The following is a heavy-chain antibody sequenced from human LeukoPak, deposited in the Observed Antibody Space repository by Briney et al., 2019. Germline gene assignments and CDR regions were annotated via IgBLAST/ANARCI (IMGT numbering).Heavy chain of an antibody. J-gene: IGHJ6*03. V-gene: IGHV3-21*01. Sequence: GGSLRLSCAASGFTFSTYTMNWVRQAPGKGLEWVSSISSSSSYIYYADSVKGRFSISRDNAKNSLYLQMNSLRAEDTAVYYCARAGQGNYYGSGSYYKPYYYYYYYMDVWGKGTTVTVSS. CDR2: ISSSSSYI. D-gene: IGHD3-10*01. CDR3: ARAGQGNYYGSGSYYKPYYYYYYYMDV. CDR1: GFTFSTYT.